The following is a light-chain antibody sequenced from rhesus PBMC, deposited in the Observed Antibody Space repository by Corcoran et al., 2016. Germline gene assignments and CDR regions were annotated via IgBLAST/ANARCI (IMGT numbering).Light chain of an antibody. CDR2: KAS. CDR1: ENVNNY. Sequence: DIQMTQSPSSLSASVGDRVTITCRPSENVNNYLNWYQQKPGKAPKLLIYKASTLQSGVPSRFSGSGSGTDYTFTISSLQPEDVATYYCQHGYGTPWTFGQGTKVEIK. J-gene: IGKJ1*01. V-gene: IGKV1-74*01. CDR3: QHGYGTPWT.